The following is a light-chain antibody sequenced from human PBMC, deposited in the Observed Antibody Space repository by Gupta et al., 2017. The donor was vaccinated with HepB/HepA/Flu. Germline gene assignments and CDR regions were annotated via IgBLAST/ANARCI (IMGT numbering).Light chain of an antibody. CDR1: QSVLYSSNNKNY. CDR3: QQYYSTSCS. CDR2: WAS. J-gene: IGKJ2*04. V-gene: IGKV4-1*01. Sequence: DIVMTQSPDSLAVSLGERATINCKSSQSVLYSSNNKNYLAWYQQKPGQPPKLLIYWASTRESGVPDRFSGNGSGTDFTLTISSLQAEDVAVYYCQQYYSTSCSFGQGTKLEIK.